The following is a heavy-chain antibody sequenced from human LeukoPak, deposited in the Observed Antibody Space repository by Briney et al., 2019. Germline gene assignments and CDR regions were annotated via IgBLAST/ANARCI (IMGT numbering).Heavy chain of an antibody. D-gene: IGHD1-1*01. V-gene: IGHV3-23*01. CDR1: GYTFSSYA. CDR3: AKDQRGTSSYTYYFDY. CDR2: ISGSGST. Sequence: GGSLRLSCAASGYTFSSYAMSWVRQAPGKGLEWVSGISGSGSTYYADSVKGRFTISRDNSKNTLYLQMNSLRAEDTAVYYCAKDQRGTSSYTYYFDYWGQGTLVTVSS. J-gene: IGHJ4*02.